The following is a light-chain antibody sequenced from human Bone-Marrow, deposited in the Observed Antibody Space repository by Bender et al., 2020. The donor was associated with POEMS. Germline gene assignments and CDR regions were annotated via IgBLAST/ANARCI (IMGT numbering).Light chain of an antibody. CDR1: ERDIGGFDR. V-gene: IGLV2-18*02. Sequence: QSALTQPPSVSGSPGQSVTISCTGTERDIGGFDRVSWYQQMPGSAPKLLIYEVGLRASGVPDRFSGSKSGNTASLTISGLQAEDEAAYYCSSYASSRPLFVFGTGTKVTVL. CDR2: EVG. CDR3: SSYASSRPLFV. J-gene: IGLJ1*01.